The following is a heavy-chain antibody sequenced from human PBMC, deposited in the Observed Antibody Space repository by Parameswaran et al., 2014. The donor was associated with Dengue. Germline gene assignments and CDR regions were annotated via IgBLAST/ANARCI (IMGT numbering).Heavy chain of an antibody. Sequence: RWIRQPPGKGLEWVGRIKSKTDGGTTDYAAPVKGRFTISRDDSKNTLYLQMNSLKTEDTAVYYCTTGTVAGTPQGYWGQGTLVTVSS. D-gene: IGHD6-19*01. CDR2: IKSKTDGGTT. V-gene: IGHV3-15*01. CDR3: TTGTVAGTPQGY. J-gene: IGHJ4*02.